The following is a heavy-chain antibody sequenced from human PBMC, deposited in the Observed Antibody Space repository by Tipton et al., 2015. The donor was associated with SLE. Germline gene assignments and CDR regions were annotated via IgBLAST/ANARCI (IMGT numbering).Heavy chain of an antibody. CDR3: ARGQDVLNY. Sequence: SLRLSCAASGFTFSSYAMSWVRQAPGKGLEWVSVIYSGGSTYYADSVKGRFTISRDNSKNTLYLQMNSLRAEDTAVYYCARGQDVLNYWGQGTLVTVSS. J-gene: IGHJ4*02. V-gene: IGHV3-66*01. CDR2: IYSGGST. D-gene: IGHD2-15*01. CDR1: GFTFSSYA.